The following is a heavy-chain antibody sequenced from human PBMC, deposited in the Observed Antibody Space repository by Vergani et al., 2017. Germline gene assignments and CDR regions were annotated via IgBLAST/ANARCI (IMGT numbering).Heavy chain of an antibody. CDR2: IYYSGST. J-gene: IGHJ4*02. CDR1: GGSISRSRYF. CDR3: ARPYSGCGLGEY. Sequence: QLQLQESGPGLVKPSETLSLTCIVSGGSISRSRYFWGWVRQPPGKGLEWIGTIYYSGSTYYNPSLKSRVTITVDTSKNQFSLKLTSLTAADTAVYYCARPYSGCGLGEYWGQGTLVAVSS. D-gene: IGHD5-12*01. V-gene: IGHV4-39*01.